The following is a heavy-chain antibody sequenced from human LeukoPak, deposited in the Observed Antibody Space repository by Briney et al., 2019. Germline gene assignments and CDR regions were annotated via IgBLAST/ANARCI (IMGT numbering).Heavy chain of an antibody. CDR1: GFTFNDYY. CDR2: ISSSGSTI. CDR3: AREVTVDSGYDWRIDY. D-gene: IGHD5-12*01. J-gene: IGHJ4*02. Sequence: SGGSLRLSCAASGFTFNDYYMSWIRQAPGKGLEWVSYISSSGSTIYYADSVKGRFTISRDNAKNSLYLQMNSLRAEDTAVYYCAREVTVDSGYDWRIDYWGQGTLVTVSS. V-gene: IGHV3-11*04.